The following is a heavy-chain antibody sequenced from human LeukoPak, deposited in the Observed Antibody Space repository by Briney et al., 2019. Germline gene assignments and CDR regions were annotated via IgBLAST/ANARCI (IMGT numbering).Heavy chain of an antibody. CDR1: GFTFSSYA. D-gene: IGHD5-18*01. CDR2: ISGSGGST. Sequence: SGGSLRLSCAASGFTFSSYAMSWVRQAPGKGLEWVSAISGSGGSTYYADSVKGRFTISRDNSKNTLYLQMNSLRAEDTAVYYCAKDGAYSYGRRAYYFDYWGQGTLVTVSS. V-gene: IGHV3-23*01. CDR3: AKDGAYSYGRRAYYFDY. J-gene: IGHJ4*02.